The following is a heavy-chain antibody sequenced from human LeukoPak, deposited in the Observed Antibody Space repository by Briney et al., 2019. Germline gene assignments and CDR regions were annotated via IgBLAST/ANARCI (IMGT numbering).Heavy chain of an antibody. CDR2: ISYDGSNK. J-gene: IGHJ5*02. CDR1: GFTFSSYG. Sequence: PGGSLRLSCAASGFTFSSYGMHWVRQAPGKGLEWVAVISYDGSNKYYADSVKGRLTISRDNSKNTLYLQMNSLRAEDTAVYYCAKAAGDSSGWNWFDPWGQGTLVTVSS. V-gene: IGHV3-30*18. D-gene: IGHD6-19*01. CDR3: AKAAGDSSGWNWFDP.